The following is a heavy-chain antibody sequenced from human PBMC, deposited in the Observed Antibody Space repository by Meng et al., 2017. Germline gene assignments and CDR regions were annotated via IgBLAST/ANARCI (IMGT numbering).Heavy chain of an antibody. Sequence: RLGRVGAEGKRPGSSGKVSCKASGGTFSSYAISWVRQAPGQGLEWMGGIIPIFGTANYAQKFQGRVTITADKSTSTAYMELSSLRSEDTAVYYCARDGVGATEGYFDYWGQGTLVTVSS. J-gene: IGHJ4*02. D-gene: IGHD1-26*01. CDR2: IIPIFGTA. CDR3: ARDGVGATEGYFDY. V-gene: IGHV1-69*06. CDR1: GGTFSSYA.